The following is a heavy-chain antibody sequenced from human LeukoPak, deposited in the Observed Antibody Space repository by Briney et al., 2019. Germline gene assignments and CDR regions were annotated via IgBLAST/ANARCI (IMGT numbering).Heavy chain of an antibody. CDR1: GGSISSNSDYW. Sequence: PSETLSLTCTVSGGSISSNSDYWMHWVRQAPGKGLMWVSHIDDDGSTTTAYADSVKGRFTISRENAKNSLYLQMNSLRAGDTAVYYCARGSVGATPDAFDIWGQGTMVTVSS. CDR2: IDDDGSTT. D-gene: IGHD1-26*01. CDR3: ARGSVGATPDAFDI. J-gene: IGHJ3*02. V-gene: IGHV3-74*01.